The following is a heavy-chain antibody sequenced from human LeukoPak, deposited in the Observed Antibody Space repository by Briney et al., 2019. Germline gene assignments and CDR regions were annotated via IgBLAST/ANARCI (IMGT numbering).Heavy chain of an antibody. D-gene: IGHD3-16*01. V-gene: IGHV3-7*01. CDR2: IKQDGSEK. J-gene: IGHJ3*02. Sequence: PGGSLRLSCAASGFTFSSYRMSWVRQAPGKGLEWVANIKQDGSEKYYVDSVKGRFTISRDNAKNSLYLQMNSLRAEDTAVYYCARGSLGETLDIWGQGTMVTVSS. CDR1: GFTFSSYR. CDR3: ARGSLGETLDI.